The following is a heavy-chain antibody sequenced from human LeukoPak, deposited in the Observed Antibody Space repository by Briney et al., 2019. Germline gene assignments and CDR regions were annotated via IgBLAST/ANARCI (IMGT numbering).Heavy chain of an antibody. CDR2: ISAYNGNT. CDR3: ARDSADCSGGDCYSAEYFQH. CDR1: GYTFDNYG. D-gene: IGHD2-21*02. Sequence: ASVKVSCKASGYTFDNYGITWVRQAPEQGLEWMGRISAYNGNTNYAQKVKGRVSMTTDTSATTAYMELRSLRSDDTAVYYCARDSADCSGGDCYSAEYFQHWGQGTLVTVSS. V-gene: IGHV1-18*01. J-gene: IGHJ1*01.